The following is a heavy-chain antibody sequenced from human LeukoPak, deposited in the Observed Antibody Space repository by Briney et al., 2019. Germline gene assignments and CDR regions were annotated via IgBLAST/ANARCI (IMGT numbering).Heavy chain of an antibody. CDR2: FSGSSGST. V-gene: IGHV3-23*01. Sequence: GGSVRLSCAASGLTFSVSAMMWARQAPGKGLEWVSAFSGSSGSTYYADCVQRRFTISRDNSKNTLYLQMNSLRAEDTAVYYCAKDQYYDFWSGYNFGYWGQGTLVTVSS. J-gene: IGHJ4*02. CDR1: GLTFSVSA. CDR3: AKDQYYDFWSGYNFGY. D-gene: IGHD3-3*01.